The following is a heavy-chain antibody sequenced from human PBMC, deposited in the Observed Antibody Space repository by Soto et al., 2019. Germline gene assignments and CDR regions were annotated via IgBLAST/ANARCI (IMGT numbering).Heavy chain of an antibody. J-gene: IGHJ4*02. Sequence: WTWIRQSPEKGLEWIGEVNHSGTTYYNPSLKTRVTISVHTPKNQFSLKMSSVTAADTAVYYCARGIGYCSSINCYSSRRLRFDSWGRGTLVTVSS. CDR2: VNHSGTT. V-gene: IGHV4-34*01. CDR3: ARGIGYCSSINCYSSRRLRFDS. D-gene: IGHD2-2*01.